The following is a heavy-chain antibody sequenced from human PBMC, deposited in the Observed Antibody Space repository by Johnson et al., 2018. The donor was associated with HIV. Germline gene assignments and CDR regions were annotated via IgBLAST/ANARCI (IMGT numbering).Heavy chain of an antibody. Sequence: VQLVESGGGLVQPGGSLRLSCVASGFTVGTKYMSWIRQAPGKGLEWVSVIYSGGSTYYADSVKGRFTISRDNSKNTLYLQMNSLKVEDTAVYYCARYKGSWFDDALDIWGPGTRVSVSS. CDR2: IYSGGST. D-gene: IGHD6-13*01. J-gene: IGHJ3*02. CDR1: GFTVGTKY. V-gene: IGHV3-66*02. CDR3: ARYKGSWFDDALDI.